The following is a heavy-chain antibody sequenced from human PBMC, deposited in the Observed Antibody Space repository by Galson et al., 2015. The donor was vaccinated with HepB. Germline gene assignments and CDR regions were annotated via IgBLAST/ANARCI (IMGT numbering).Heavy chain of an antibody. CDR3: ASSITMVRGVYNWFDP. CDR2: IYYSGST. D-gene: IGHD3-10*01. CDR1: GGSISSSSYY. V-gene: IGHV4-39*01. Sequence: TLSLTCTVSGGSISSSSYYWGWIRQPPGKGLEWIGSIYYSGSTYYNPSLKSRVTISVDTSKNQFSLKLSSVTAADTAVYYCASSITMVRGVYNWFDPWGQGTLVTVSS. J-gene: IGHJ5*02.